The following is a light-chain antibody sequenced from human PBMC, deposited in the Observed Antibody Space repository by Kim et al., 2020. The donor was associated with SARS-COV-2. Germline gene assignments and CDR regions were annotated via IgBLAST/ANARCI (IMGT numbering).Light chain of an antibody. CDR2: CAS. CDR3: QQYGGSPLT. CDR1: QSVSSSY. Sequence: SPGERALLSVRASQSVSSSYLAWYQPKPGQAPRLLIYCASSRATGIPDRFSGSGSGTDFTLTISRLEPEDFAVYYCQQYGGSPLTFGGGTKVDIK. J-gene: IGKJ4*01. V-gene: IGKV3-20*01.